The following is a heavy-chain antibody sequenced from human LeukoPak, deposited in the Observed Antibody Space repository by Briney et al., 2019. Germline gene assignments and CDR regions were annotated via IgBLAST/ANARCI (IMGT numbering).Heavy chain of an antibody. CDR1: GGSISSYY. J-gene: IGHJ4*02. CDR3: ARDPYSSGWYPFDY. Sequence: SETLSLTCTVSGGSISSYYWSWIRQPPGKGLEWIGYIYYSGSTNYNPSLKSRVTISVDTSKNQFSLKLSSVTAADTAVYYCARDPYSSGWYPFDYWGQGTLVTVSS. CDR2: IYYSGST. V-gene: IGHV4-59*01. D-gene: IGHD6-19*01.